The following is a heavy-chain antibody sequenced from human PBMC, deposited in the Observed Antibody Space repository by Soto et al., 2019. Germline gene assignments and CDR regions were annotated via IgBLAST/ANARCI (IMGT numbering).Heavy chain of an antibody. Sequence: EVQLVESGGGLVQPGGSLRLSCAASGFTFSSYWMHWVRQVPGKGLVWVSHIDSDGNSTTYADSVKGRFTISRDNAKNTVDLQMNSQRADDTAVYYCVRDDVGVVIDYWGLGNLVTVSS. CDR3: VRDDVGVVIDY. J-gene: IGHJ4*02. D-gene: IGHD2-15*01. CDR1: GFTFSSYW. V-gene: IGHV3-74*03. CDR2: IDSDGNST.